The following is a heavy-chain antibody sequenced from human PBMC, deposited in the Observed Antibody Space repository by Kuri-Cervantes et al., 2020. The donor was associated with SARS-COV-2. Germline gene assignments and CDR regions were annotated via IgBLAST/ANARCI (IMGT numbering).Heavy chain of an antibody. D-gene: IGHD1-26*01. CDR3: ARALSYTGYGGSYNWFDP. CDR2: ISHSRGT. Sequence: SETLSLTCTVSNGSISSYYWSWNRQPPGKGLEWIGYISHSRGTNYNPSLKSQVTISRDTSKNQFSLKLSSVTAADTDVYYCARALSYTGYGGSYNWFDPWGQGTLVTVS. CDR1: NGSISSYY. J-gene: IGHJ5*02. V-gene: IGHV4-59*01.